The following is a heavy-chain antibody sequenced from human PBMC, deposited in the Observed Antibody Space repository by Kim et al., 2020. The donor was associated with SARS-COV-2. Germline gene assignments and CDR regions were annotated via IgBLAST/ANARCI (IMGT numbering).Heavy chain of an antibody. CDR3: AKLPVAGQAY. J-gene: IGHJ4*02. D-gene: IGHD6-19*01. V-gene: IGHV3-23*01. CDR2: ISGRGGGK. Sequence: GGSLRLSCAASGFTFSDYVMSWVRQAPGKGLEWVSAISGRGGGKYYADSVKGRFTISRDNSKNTLYLQMNSLRAEDTAIFYCAKLPVAGQAYWGQGTLVTVSS. CDR1: GFTFSDYV.